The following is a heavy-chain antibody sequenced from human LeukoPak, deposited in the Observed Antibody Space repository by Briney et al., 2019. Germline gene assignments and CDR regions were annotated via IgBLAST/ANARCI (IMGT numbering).Heavy chain of an antibody. CDR1: GFTFSSYS. D-gene: IGHD6-19*01. V-gene: IGHV3-21*01. CDR3: ARDRGSSGWYPF. Sequence: GGSLRLSCAASGFTFSSYSMNWVRQAPGKGLEWVSSISSSSSYIYYADSVKGRFTISRDNAKNSLYLQMNSLRAEDTAVYYCARDRGSSGWYPFWGQGTLVTVSS. J-gene: IGHJ4*02. CDR2: ISSSSSYI.